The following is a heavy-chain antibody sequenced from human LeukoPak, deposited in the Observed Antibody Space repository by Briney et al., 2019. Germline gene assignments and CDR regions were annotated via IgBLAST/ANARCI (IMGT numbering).Heavy chain of an antibody. Sequence: SVKVSCKASGGTFSSYAISWVRQAPGQGLGWMGGIIPIFGTANYAQKFQGRVTITADESTSTAYMELSSLRSEDTAVYYCARDPTSIGGDGYWGQGTLVTVSS. J-gene: IGHJ4*02. CDR3: ARDPTSIGGDGY. CDR2: IIPIFGTA. D-gene: IGHD6-6*01. CDR1: GGTFSSYA. V-gene: IGHV1-69*13.